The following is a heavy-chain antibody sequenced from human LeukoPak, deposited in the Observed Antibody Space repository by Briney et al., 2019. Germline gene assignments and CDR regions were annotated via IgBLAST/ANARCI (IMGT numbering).Heavy chain of an antibody. CDR2: ISAYNGNT. CDR3: ARDGYDFWSGYGGSWFDR. D-gene: IGHD3-3*01. V-gene: IGHV1-18*01. CDR1: GYTFTSYG. J-gene: IGHJ5*02. Sequence: ASVKVSCKASGYTFTSYGISWVRQAPGQGLEWMGWISAYNGNTNYAQKLRGRVTMTTDTSTSTAYMELRSLRSDDTAVYYCARDGYDFWSGYGGSWFDRWGQGTLVTVSS.